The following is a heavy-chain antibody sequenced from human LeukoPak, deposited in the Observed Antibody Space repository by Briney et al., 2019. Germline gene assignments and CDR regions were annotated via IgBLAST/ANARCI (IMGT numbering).Heavy chain of an antibody. J-gene: IGHJ5*02. D-gene: IGHD4-17*01. CDR3: VRETTETTTTWFDP. CDR1: GFTFSSYA. V-gene: IGHV3-30*04. CDR2: ISYDGSQK. Sequence: GSLKLSCTASGFTFSSYAMHWVRKAPGKGLEWVAIISYDGSQKYNVDSVKGRFTISRDNSKNTLDLQMNSLRTEDTAVYYCVRETTETTTTWFDPWGQGTLVTVSS.